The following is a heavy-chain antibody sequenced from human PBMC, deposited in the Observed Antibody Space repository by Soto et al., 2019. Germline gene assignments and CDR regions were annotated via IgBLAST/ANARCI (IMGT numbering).Heavy chain of an antibody. J-gene: IGHJ4*02. V-gene: IGHV3-9*01. CDR2: ISWNSGSI. CDR3: AKVSYDSSGYYYVGYFDY. CDR1: GFTFDYYG. Sequence: GGSLRLSCAASGFTFDYYGMHWVRQSPGKGLEWVSGISWNSGSIGYADSVKGRFTISRDNAKNSLYLQMNSLRAEDTALYYCAKVSYDSSGYYYVGYFDYWGQGTLVTVSS. D-gene: IGHD3-22*01.